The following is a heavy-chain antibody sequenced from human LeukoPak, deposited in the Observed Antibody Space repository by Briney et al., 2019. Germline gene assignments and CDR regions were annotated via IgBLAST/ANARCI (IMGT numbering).Heavy chain of an antibody. CDR3: AIIYDYGDPAFDY. Sequence: ASVKVSCKASGYTFTGYYMHWVRQAPGQGLEWMGRIIPIFGIANCAQKFQGRVTITADKSTSTAYMELSSLRSEDTAVYYCAIIYDYGDPAFDYWGQGTLVTVSS. J-gene: IGHJ4*02. D-gene: IGHD4-17*01. CDR1: GYTFTGYY. V-gene: IGHV1-69*02. CDR2: IIPIFGIA.